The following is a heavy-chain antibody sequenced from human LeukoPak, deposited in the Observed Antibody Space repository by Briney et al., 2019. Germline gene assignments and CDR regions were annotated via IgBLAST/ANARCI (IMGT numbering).Heavy chain of an antibody. J-gene: IGHJ4*02. V-gene: IGHV4-4*07. D-gene: IGHD2-15*01. Sequence: PSETLSLTCTVSGGFISTYCWSWIRQPAGKGLEWIGRIHTSGSTLYNPSLKSRVTMSVDTSKNQFSLKLSSATAADTAVYYCARGPPHGGTYFDYWGQGTLVTVSS. CDR3: ARGPPHGGTYFDY. CDR2: IHTSGST. CDR1: GGFISTYC.